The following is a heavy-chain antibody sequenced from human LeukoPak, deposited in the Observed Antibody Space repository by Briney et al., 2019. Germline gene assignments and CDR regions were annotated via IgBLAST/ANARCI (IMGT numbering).Heavy chain of an antibody. J-gene: IGHJ4*02. CDR3: TARELWFGELLTSSSFDY. CDR2: IKSKTDGETT. CDR1: GLTFSNAW. D-gene: IGHD3-10*01. V-gene: IGHV3-15*01. Sequence: GGSLRLSCAASGLTFSNAWMSWVRQAPGKGLEWIGRIKSKTDGETTDYAAPVKGRFTISRDDSKNTLYLQMNSLKTEDTAVYYCTARELWFGELLTSSSFDYWGQGTLVTVSS.